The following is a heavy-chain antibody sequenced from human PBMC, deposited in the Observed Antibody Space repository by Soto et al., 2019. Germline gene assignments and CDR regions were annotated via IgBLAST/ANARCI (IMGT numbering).Heavy chain of an antibody. V-gene: IGHV1-8*01. Sequence: GASVKVSCKASGYSFTSLDINWVRQTTGQGLEWMGWMQPSSGRTGYAQKFQGRVTMTRDTSINTAYMELSSLTSDDTAFYYCARGVTAGVEYWGQATLVSVS. CDR3: ARGVTAGVEY. CDR1: GYSFTSLD. CDR2: MQPSSGRT. D-gene: IGHD1-26*01. J-gene: IGHJ4*02.